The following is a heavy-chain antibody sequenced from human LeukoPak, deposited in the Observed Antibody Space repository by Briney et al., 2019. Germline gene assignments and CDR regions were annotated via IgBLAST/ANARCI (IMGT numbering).Heavy chain of an antibody. V-gene: IGHV4-59*01. CDR3: ARPYYDSSGYHDASDI. Sequence: SETLSLTCTVSGGSISSYYWSWIRQPPGKGLEGIGYIYYSGSTNYNPSLKSRVTISVDTSKNQFSLKLSSVTAAATAVYYCARPYYDSSGYHDASDIWGQGTMVTVSS. CDR1: GGSISSYY. J-gene: IGHJ3*02. D-gene: IGHD3-22*01. CDR2: IYYSGST.